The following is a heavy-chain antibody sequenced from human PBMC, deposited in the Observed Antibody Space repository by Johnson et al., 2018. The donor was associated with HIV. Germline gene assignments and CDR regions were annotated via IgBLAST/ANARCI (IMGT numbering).Heavy chain of an antibody. V-gene: IGHV3-30*04. CDR2: ISYDGSNK. Sequence: VLLLESGGGVVQPGTSLRLSCAASGFTFSTFAMHWVRQAPGKGLEWVAVISYDGSNKYYADSVKGRFTISRDNSKNTLYLQMNSLRGEDTAVYYCAKDSMGFNWNQFEAFDMWGQGTMVTVSS. D-gene: IGHD1-20*01. CDR1: GFTFSTFA. J-gene: IGHJ3*02. CDR3: AKDSMGFNWNQFEAFDM.